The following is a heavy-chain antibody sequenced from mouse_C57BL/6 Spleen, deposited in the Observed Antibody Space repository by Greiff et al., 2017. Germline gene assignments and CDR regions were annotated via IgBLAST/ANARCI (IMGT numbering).Heavy chain of an antibody. CDR1: GYTFTSYW. Sequence: VQLQQPGAELVKPGASVKLSCKASGYTFTSYWMQWVKQRPGQGLEWIGEIDPSDSYTNYNQMFKGKATLTVDTSSSTAYMQLSSLTSEDSAVYYCARGGPYYYGSSYVGDYYAMDYWGQGTSVTVSS. D-gene: IGHD1-1*01. CDR3: ARGGPYYYGSSYVGDYYAMDY. J-gene: IGHJ4*01. V-gene: IGHV1-50*01. CDR2: IDPSDSYT.